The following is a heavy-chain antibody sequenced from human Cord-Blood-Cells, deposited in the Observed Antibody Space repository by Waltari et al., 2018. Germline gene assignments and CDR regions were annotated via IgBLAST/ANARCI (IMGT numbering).Heavy chain of an antibody. CDR1: GGSISSSSYY. D-gene: IGHD4-17*01. CDR2: IYYSGRT. CDR3: ARQTTVTTYYFDY. Sequence: QLQLQESGPGLVKPSETLSLTCTVSGGSISSSSYYWGWIRQPPGKGLEWIGSIYYSGRTDDNPSLKSRVTISVDTSKNQFSLKLSSVTAADTAVYYCARQTTVTTYYFDYWGQGTLVTVSS. J-gene: IGHJ4*02. V-gene: IGHV4-39*01.